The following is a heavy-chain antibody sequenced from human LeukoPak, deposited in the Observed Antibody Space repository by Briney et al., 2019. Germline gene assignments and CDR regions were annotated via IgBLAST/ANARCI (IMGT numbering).Heavy chain of an antibody. Sequence: PSETLSPTCAVYGGSFSGYYWSWIRQPPGKGLEWIGEINHSGSTNYNPSLKSRVTISVDTSKNQFSLKLSSVTAADTAVYYCAGRVQEGGPQYYFDYWGQGTLVTVSS. J-gene: IGHJ4*02. CDR3: AGRVQEGGPQYYFDY. D-gene: IGHD1-1*01. CDR1: GGSFSGYY. CDR2: INHSGST. V-gene: IGHV4-34*01.